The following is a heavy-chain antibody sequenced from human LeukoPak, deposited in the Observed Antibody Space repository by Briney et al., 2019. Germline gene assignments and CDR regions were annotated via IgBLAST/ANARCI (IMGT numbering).Heavy chain of an antibody. CDR2: ISGSGGST. CDR3: AKDSAFDSSGYYYRGSNFDY. V-gene: IGHV3-23*01. D-gene: IGHD3-22*01. J-gene: IGHJ4*02. Sequence: GALRLSCAASGFTFSSYAMSWVRQAPGTGLEWVSTISGSGGSTYYADSVKGRFTISRDNSKNTLYLQMNSLRAEDTAVYHCAKDSAFDSSGYYYRGSNFDYWGQGTLVTVSS. CDR1: GFTFSSYA.